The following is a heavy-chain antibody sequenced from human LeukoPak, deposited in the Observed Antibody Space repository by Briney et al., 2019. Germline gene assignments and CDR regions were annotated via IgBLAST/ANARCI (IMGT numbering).Heavy chain of an antibody. D-gene: IGHD5-18*01. CDR3: AKELDTAMVKGVFDP. CDR1: GFTFSSYA. J-gene: IGHJ5*02. CDR2: ISGSGGST. V-gene: IGHV3-23*01. Sequence: GGSLRLSCAASGFTFSSYAMSWVRQAPGKGLEWVSAISGSGGSTYYADSVKGRFTTSRDNSKNTPYLQMNSQRAEDTAVYYYAKELDTAMVKGVFDPWGQGTLVTVSS.